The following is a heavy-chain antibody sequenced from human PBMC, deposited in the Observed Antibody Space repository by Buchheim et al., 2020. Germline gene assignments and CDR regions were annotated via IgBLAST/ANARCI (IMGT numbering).Heavy chain of an antibody. Sequence: QVQLVESGGGVVQPGRSLRLSCAASGFTFSSYGMHWVRQAPGKGLEWVAGIWYDGSNKYYADSVKGRFTISRDNSKNTLYLQMNSLRAEDTAVYYCARRGSSSSGDYYYYYGMDVWGQGTT. J-gene: IGHJ6*02. CDR2: IWYDGSNK. CDR3: ARRGSSSSGDYYYYYGMDV. CDR1: GFTFSSYG. D-gene: IGHD6-6*01. V-gene: IGHV3-33*01.